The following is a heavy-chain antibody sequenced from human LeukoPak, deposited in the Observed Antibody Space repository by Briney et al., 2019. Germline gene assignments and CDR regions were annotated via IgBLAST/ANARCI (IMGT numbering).Heavy chain of an antibody. J-gene: IGHJ4*02. CDR3: AKGRPGAIFGVVTLDY. D-gene: IGHD3-3*01. Sequence: GGSLRLSCAASGFTFSNHAMSWVRQAPGKGLEWVSAISGSGGSTYYADSVKGRFTISRDNSKNTLYVQMNSLRAEDTAVYYCAKGRPGAIFGVVTLDYWGQGTLVTVSS. V-gene: IGHV3-23*01. CDR2: ISGSGGST. CDR1: GFTFSNHA.